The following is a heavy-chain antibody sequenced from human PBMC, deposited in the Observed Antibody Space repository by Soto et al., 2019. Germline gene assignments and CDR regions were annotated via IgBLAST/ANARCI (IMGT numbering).Heavy chain of an antibody. Sequence: SETLSLTFTVSGGSISSSSYYWGWIRQPPGKGLEWIGSIYYSGSTYYNPSLKSRVTISVDTSKNQFSLKLSSVTAADTAVYYCAGVRFVEWLLLYNWFDPWGQGTLVT. V-gene: IGHV4-39*01. CDR2: IYYSGST. D-gene: IGHD3-3*01. CDR3: AGVRFVEWLLLYNWFDP. J-gene: IGHJ5*02. CDR1: GGSISSSSYY.